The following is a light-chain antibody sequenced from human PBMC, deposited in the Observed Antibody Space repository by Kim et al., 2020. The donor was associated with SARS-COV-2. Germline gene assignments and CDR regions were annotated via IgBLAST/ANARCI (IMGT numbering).Light chain of an antibody. CDR1: SSDIGSNNF. CDR2: DVH. V-gene: IGLV2-14*03. CDR3: SSYTTTNPSV. J-gene: IGLJ2*01. Sequence: QSVLTQPASVSGSPGQSITISCTGTSSDIGSNNFVSWYQQHPGKAPQLMIYDVHSRPSGVSHRFSGSNSGNTSSVTISVLQAEDVDDYYCSSYTTTNPSVFGGGTQLTVL.